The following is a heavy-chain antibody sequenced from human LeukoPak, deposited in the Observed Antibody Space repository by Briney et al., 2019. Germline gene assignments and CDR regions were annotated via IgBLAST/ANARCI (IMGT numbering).Heavy chain of an antibody. CDR3: ARGQAAAGIRGPFYFGY. CDR2: IWYNGSNK. CDR1: EFTFSTHG. D-gene: IGHD6-13*01. V-gene: IGHV3-33*01. J-gene: IGHJ4*02. Sequence: GRSLRLSCAASEFTFSTHGMHWVRQAPGKGLEWVAVIWYNGSNKYYADSVKGRFTISRDNSKNTLYLQINSLRAEDTAVYYCARGQAAAGIRGPFYFGYWGQGTLVTVSS.